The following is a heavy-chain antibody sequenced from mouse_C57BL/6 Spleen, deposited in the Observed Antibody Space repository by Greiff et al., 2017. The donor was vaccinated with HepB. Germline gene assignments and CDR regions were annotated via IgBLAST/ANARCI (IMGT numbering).Heavy chain of an antibody. J-gene: IGHJ1*03. CDR3: ARERGYFDV. CDR2: IDPSDSYT. V-gene: IGHV1-50*01. CDR1: GYTFTSYW. Sequence: QVQLQQPGAELVKPGASVKLSCKASGYTFTSYWMQWVKQRPGQGLEWIGEIDPSDSYTNYNQKFKGKATLTVDTSSSTAYMQISSLTSEDSAVYYCARERGYFDVWGTGTTVTVSS.